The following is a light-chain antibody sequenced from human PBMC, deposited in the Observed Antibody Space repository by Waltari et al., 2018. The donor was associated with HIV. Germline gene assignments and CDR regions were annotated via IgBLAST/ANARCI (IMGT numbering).Light chain of an antibody. CDR1: SSNIGSNT. CDR2: SNN. V-gene: IGLV1-44*01. Sequence: QSVLTQPPSASGTPGQRVTISCSGSSSNIGSNTVNWYQQLPGTAPKLLISSNNQRPSGVADRFSGSKAGTSASLAISGLQSEDEADYYCAAWDDSLNGVVFGGGTKLTVL. CDR3: AAWDDSLNGVV. J-gene: IGLJ2*01.